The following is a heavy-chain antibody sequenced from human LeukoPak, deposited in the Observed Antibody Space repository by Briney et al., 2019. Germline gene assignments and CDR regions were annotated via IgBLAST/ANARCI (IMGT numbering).Heavy chain of an antibody. J-gene: IGHJ3*02. V-gene: IGHV1-2*02. CDR2: IDPKSGGT. D-gene: IGHD3-3*01. CDR1: AFTFSNSA. Sequence: ASVKVSCKASAFTFSNSAVQWVRQARGQRLEWMGWIDPKSGGTNYAQKFQGRATMTRDTSISTAYMELNRLKYDDTAVYYCARAITDFWSGYMALDIWGQGTMVTVSS. CDR3: ARAITDFWSGYMALDI.